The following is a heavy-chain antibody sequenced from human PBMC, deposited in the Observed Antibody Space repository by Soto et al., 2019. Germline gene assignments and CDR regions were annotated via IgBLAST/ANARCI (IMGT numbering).Heavy chain of an antibody. V-gene: IGHV4-31*03. CDR1: GGSIGSGGYY. J-gene: IGHJ4*02. Sequence: SETLSLTCTVSGGSIGSGGYYWSWIRQHPGKGLEWIGYIYYSGSTYYNPSLKSRVTISVDTSKNQFSLKLSSVTAADTAVYYCARVSGRWLQFDYWGQGTLVTVSS. D-gene: IGHD5-12*01. CDR2: IYYSGST. CDR3: ARVSGRWLQFDY.